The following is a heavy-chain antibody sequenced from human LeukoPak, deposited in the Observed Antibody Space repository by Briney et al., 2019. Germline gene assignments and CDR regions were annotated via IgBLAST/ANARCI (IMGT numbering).Heavy chain of an antibody. V-gene: IGHV1-69*04. CDR2: IIPILGIA. D-gene: IGHD3-3*01. CDR3: AREISLNFGVVIPYYFDY. Sequence: GASVKVSCKASGGTFSSYTISWVRQAPGRGLEWMGRIIPILGIANYAQKFQGRVTITADKSTSTAYMELSSPRSEDTAVYYCAREISLNFGVVIPYYFDYWGQGTLVTVPS. CDR1: GGTFSSYT. J-gene: IGHJ4*02.